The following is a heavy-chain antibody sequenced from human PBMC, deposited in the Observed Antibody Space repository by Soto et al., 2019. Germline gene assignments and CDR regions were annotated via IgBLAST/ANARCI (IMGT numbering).Heavy chain of an antibody. Sequence: QVQLQASGPGLVRPSQTLSLTCAVSGGSIDSAGSYWSWIRQIPGRGLELVGHIYHGGTTDYNPSLKSRITMSVDTSKNQFSLALNSVTAADTAVYYCARYCSGGTCYDRIDYWGQGTLVTVSS. CDR2: IYHGGTT. CDR3: ARYCSGGTCYDRIDY. J-gene: IGHJ4*02. V-gene: IGHV4-31*11. CDR1: GGSIDSAGSY. D-gene: IGHD2-15*01.